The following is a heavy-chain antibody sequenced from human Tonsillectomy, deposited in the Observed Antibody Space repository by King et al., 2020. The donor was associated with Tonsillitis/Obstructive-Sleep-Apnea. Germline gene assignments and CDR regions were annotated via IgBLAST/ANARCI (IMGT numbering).Heavy chain of an antibody. CDR1: GFSVSNTY. CDR3: ARGGGSSITLFGTYNWFDS. CDR2: IYSGGNT. J-gene: IGHJ5*01. V-gene: IGHV3-66*01. Sequence: VQLVESGGGLVQPGGSLRLSCAASGFSVSNTYMSWVRQAPGKGLEWVSVIYSGGNTYYADSVKAKFTISRDNSKNTLYLQMNSLRAEDTAVYYCARGGGSSITLFGTYNWFDSWGQGTLVTVSS. D-gene: IGHD3-3*01.